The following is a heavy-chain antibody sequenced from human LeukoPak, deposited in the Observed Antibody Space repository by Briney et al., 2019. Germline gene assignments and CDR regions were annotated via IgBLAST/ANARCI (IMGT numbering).Heavy chain of an antibody. J-gene: IGHJ2*01. CDR1: GGSIRSYF. D-gene: IGHD3-22*01. Sequence: PSETLSLTCTVSGGSIRSYFWSWIRQPPGKRLEWIGYIYYSGSTNYNPSLKSRVTISVDTSKNQFSLKLSSVTAADTAVYYCARGSDHYDSSGYRYFDLWGRGTLATVSS. V-gene: IGHV4-59*01. CDR3: ARGSDHYDSSGYRYFDL. CDR2: IYYSGST.